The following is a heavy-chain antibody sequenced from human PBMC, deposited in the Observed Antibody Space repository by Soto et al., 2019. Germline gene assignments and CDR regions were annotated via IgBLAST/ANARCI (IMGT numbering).Heavy chain of an antibody. CDR2: ISYDGSNK. J-gene: IGHJ3*02. D-gene: IGHD3-9*01. V-gene: IGHV3-30-3*01. Sequence: QVQLVESGGGVVQPGRSLRLSCAASGFTFSSYAMHWVRQAPGKGLEWVAVISYDGSNKYYADSVKGRFTIFRDNSKNTLYLQMNSLRAEDTAVYYCARDLNILTGYGAFDIWGQGTMVTVSS. CDR3: ARDLNILTGYGAFDI. CDR1: GFTFSSYA.